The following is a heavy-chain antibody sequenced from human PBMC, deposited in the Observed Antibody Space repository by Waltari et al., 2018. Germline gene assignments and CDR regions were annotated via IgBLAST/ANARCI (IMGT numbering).Heavy chain of an antibody. CDR1: GYTFTSYG. J-gene: IGHJ4*02. D-gene: IGHD6-13*01. CDR2: ISAYNGNT. Sequence: QVQLVQSGAEVKKPGASVKVSCKASGYTFTSYGISWVRQAPGQGLEWMGWISAYNGNTNYAQKLQCRVTMTPDTSTSTAYMELRRLRSDDPAVYYGARSKGPSSSWYPDGYWGQGTLVTVSS. V-gene: IGHV1-18*01. CDR3: ARSKGPSSSWYPDGY.